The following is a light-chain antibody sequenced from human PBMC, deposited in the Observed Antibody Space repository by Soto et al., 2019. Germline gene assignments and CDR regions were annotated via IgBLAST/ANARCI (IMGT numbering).Light chain of an antibody. CDR3: QQYNNWHPWT. CDR1: QSVRSN. CDR2: DAS. J-gene: IGKJ1*01. Sequence: EIVMTQSPVTLSVSPGERATLSCRASQSVRSNLAWYQQKPGQAPRLLIYDASTRATGIPASFSGSGSATEFTLPISSLQSPDFAAYYRQQYNNWHPWTFGHGTQVDIK. V-gene: IGKV3-15*01.